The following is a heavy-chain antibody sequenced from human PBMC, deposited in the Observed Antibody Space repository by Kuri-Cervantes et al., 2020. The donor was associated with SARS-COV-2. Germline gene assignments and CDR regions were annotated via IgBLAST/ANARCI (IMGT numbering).Heavy chain of an antibody. J-gene: IGHJ6*02. D-gene: IGHD2-2*01. Sequence: GGSLRLSCKASGGTFSSYGMHWVRQAPGKGLEWVAVIWYDGSNKYYADSVKGRFTISRDNSKNTLYLQMNSLRAEDTAVYYCARSHKDIVVVPAARGYYYGMDVWGQGTTVTVSS. CDR1: GGTFSSYG. V-gene: IGHV3-33*01. CDR3: ARSHKDIVVVPAARGYYYGMDV. CDR2: IWYDGSNK.